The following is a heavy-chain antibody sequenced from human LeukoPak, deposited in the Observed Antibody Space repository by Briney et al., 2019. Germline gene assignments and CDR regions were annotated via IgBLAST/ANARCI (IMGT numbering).Heavy chain of an antibody. CDR3: ARLRRPNWNVRACYGMDV. Sequence: SETLSLTCTVSGGSISSYYWSWIRQPPGKGLEWIGYIYYSGSTNYNPSLKSRVTISVDTSKNQFSLKLSSVTAADTAVYYCARLRRPNWNVRACYGMDVWGQGTTVTVSS. CDR2: IYYSGST. CDR1: GGSISSYY. D-gene: IGHD1-1*01. J-gene: IGHJ6*02. V-gene: IGHV4-59*12.